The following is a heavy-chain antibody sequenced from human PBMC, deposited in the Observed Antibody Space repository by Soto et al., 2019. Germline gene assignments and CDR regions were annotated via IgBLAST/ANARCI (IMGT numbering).Heavy chain of an antibody. CDR3: ARGGTQIDY. J-gene: IGHJ4*02. D-gene: IGHD3-16*01. Sequence: QVQLVQAGAEVKKPGASVKVSCKASGYTFTTFGISWVRQAPGQGLECMGWVSAYNGNTTYAQKFQRRVTMTTDTAKSTDYMEVRSLRFDGSAVYYCARGGTQIDYWGQGTLVTVAS. V-gene: IGHV1-18*01. CDR1: GYTFTTFG. CDR2: VSAYNGNT.